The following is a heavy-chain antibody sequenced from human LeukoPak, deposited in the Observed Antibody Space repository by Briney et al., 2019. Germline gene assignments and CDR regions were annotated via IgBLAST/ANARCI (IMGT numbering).Heavy chain of an antibody. CDR1: GFTFSTYA. V-gene: IGHV3-23*01. J-gene: IGHJ4*02. D-gene: IGHD3-3*01. CDR3: AKADDFWSDFDY. Sequence: GGSLRLSCAVSGFTFSTYAMSWVRQAPGKGLEWVSGIGDSGANAYCVDSVKGRFTISRDNSRNTLFLQMNSLRAEDTALYFCAKADDFWSDFDYWGQGTLVTVSS. CDR2: IGDSGANA.